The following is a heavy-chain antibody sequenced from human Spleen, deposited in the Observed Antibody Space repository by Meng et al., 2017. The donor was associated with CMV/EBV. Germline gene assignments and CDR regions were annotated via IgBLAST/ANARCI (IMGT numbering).Heavy chain of an antibody. Sequence: SETLSLTCTVSGGSVSSGSYYWSWIRQTPGKGLEWIAYIYYSGTTNYNPSLKSRVTVSVDTSKNQFSLKLTSVTAADTAVYYCARDSYSGYDWFDYWGQGTLVTVSS. D-gene: IGHD5-12*01. J-gene: IGHJ4*02. CDR2: IYYSGTT. CDR3: ARDSYSGYDWFDY. V-gene: IGHV4-61*01. CDR1: GGSVSSGSYY.